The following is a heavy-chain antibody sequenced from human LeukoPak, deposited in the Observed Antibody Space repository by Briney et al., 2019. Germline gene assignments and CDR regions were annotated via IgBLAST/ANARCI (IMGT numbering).Heavy chain of an antibody. V-gene: IGHV4-59*01. CDR3: ARDHPHKAQPDAFDI. CDR1: GGSISSYY. CDR2: IYYSGST. J-gene: IGHJ3*02. Sequence: PSETLSLTCTVSGGSISSYYWSWIRQPPGKGLEWIGYIYYSGSTNYNPSLKSRVTISVDTSKNQFSLKLSSVTAADTAVYYCARDHPHKAQPDAFDIWGQGTMVTVSS.